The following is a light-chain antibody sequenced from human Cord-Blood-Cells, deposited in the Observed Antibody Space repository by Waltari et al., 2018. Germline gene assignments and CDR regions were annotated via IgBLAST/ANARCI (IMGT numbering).Light chain of an antibody. CDR1: SSDVGSYNL. V-gene: IGLV2-23*01. CDR2: EGS. Sequence: QSALTQPASVSGSPGQSITISCTGTSSDVGSYNLVSWYQQHPGKAPKLMIYEGSKRPSGVSNRFSGSKSSNTASLTSSGLQAEDEADYYCCSYAGSSTVFGGGTKLTVL. CDR3: CSYAGSSTV. J-gene: IGLJ3*02.